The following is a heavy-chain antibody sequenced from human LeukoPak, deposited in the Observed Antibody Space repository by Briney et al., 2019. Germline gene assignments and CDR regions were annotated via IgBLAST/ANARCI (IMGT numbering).Heavy chain of an antibody. Sequence: GGSLRLSCAASGYRFNNYAIHWFRQAPGKGLEYVSGINNNGDSTYYANSVKGRFTISRDNSKNTLFLQMGSLTSVDTAVYYCARDYQTGFTGPGGDFWGQGTLVTVSS. CDR3: ARDYQTGFTGPGGDF. CDR1: GYRFNNYA. D-gene: IGHD3-9*01. V-gene: IGHV3-64*01. J-gene: IGHJ4*02. CDR2: INNNGDST.